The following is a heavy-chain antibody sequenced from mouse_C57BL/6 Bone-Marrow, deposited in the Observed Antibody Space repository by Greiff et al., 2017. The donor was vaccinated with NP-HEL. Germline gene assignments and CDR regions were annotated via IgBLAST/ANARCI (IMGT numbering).Heavy chain of an antibody. J-gene: IGHJ1*03. CDR1: GFTFSDFY. D-gene: IGHD2-2*01. CDR2: SRNKANDYTT. CDR3: ARDPVYGYDGPHWYFDV. V-gene: IGHV7-1*01. Sequence: EVNLVESGGGLVQSGRSLRLSCATSGFTFSDFYMEWVRQAPGKGLEWIAASRNKANDYTTEYSASVKGRFIVSRDTSQSILYLQMNALRAEDTAIYYCARDPVYGYDGPHWYFDVWGTGTTVTVSS.